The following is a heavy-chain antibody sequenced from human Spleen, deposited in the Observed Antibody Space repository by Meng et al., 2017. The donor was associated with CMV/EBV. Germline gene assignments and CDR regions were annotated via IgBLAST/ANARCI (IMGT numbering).Heavy chain of an antibody. J-gene: IGHJ6*02. CDR1: GFAFSTHA. Sequence: SCAASGFAFSTHAMHWVRQAPGKGLEWVAVTSYDGTTKYYTDFVKGRFTISRDNSKNTLYLEMNSLRTEDTAVYYCARDRSRGGMDVWGQGTTVTVSS. CDR3: ARDRSRGGMDV. D-gene: IGHD3-10*01. V-gene: IGHV3-30*04. CDR2: TSYDGTTK.